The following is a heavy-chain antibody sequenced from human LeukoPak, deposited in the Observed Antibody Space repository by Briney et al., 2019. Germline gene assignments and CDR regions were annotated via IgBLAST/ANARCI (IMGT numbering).Heavy chain of an antibody. CDR2: INHSGST. D-gene: IGHD7-27*01. CDR1: GGSFSGYY. J-gene: IGHJ3*02. V-gene: IGHV4-34*01. CDR3: ARLTGDRAFDI. Sequence: SETLSLTCAVYGGSFSGYYWSWIRQPPGKGLEWIGEINHSGSTSYNPSLKSRVTISVDTSKNQFSLKLSSVTAADTAVYYCARLTGDRAFDIWGQGTMVTVSS.